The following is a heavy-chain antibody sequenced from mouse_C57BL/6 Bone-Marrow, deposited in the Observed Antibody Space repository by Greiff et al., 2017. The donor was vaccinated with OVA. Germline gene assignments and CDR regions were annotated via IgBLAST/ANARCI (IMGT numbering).Heavy chain of an antibody. V-gene: IGHV1-5*01. D-gene: IGHD1-1*01. Sequence: DVKLQESGTVLARPGASVKMSCKTSGYTFTSYWMHWVKQRPGQGLEWIGAIYPGNSDTSYNQKFKGKAKLTAVTSASTAYMELSSLTNEDSAVYYCTRVIYYYGSTYYYAMDYWGQGTSVTVSS. J-gene: IGHJ4*01. CDR1: GYTFTSYW. CDR3: TRVIYYYGSTYYYAMDY. CDR2: IYPGNSDT.